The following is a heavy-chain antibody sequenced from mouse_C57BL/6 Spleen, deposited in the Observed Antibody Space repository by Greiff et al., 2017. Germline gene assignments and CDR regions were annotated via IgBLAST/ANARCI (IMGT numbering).Heavy chain of an antibody. CDR3: ARWEISGAMDY. J-gene: IGHJ4*01. D-gene: IGHD4-1*01. CDR2: IYPRSGST. CDR1: GYTFTSYG. V-gene: IGHV1-81*01. Sequence: QVQLQQSGAELARPGASVKLSCKASGYTFTSYGISWVKQRTGQGLEWIGEIYPRSGSTYYNEKFKGKATLPAGKSSSTAYMELRSLTSEDTAVYFCARWEISGAMDYWGQGTSVTVSS.